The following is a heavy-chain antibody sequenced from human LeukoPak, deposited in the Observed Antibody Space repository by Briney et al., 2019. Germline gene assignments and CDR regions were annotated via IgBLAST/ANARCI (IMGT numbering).Heavy chain of an antibody. D-gene: IGHD5-18*01. J-gene: IGHJ4*02. CDR1: GGSFSGYY. Sequence: SETLSLTCAVYGGSFSGYYWSWIRQPAGKGLEWIGRIYTSGSTNYNPSLKSRVTISVDTSKNQFSLKLSSVTAADTAVYYCARLGYSYGQEFDYWGQGTLVTVSS. V-gene: IGHV4-59*10. CDR3: ARLGYSYGQEFDY. CDR2: IYTSGST.